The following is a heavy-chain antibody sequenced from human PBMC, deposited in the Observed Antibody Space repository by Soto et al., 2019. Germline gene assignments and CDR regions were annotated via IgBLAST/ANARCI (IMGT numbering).Heavy chain of an antibody. D-gene: IGHD2-21*02. J-gene: IGHJ4*02. V-gene: IGHV3-23*01. CDR1: GFSFTNFA. CDR2: IGASGDIT. CDR3: EKDDFSEHGDAYFDY. Sequence: PGGSLRLSCAASGFSFTNFAMRWVRQAPGKGLEWVAGIGASGDITWYADSVKGRLSISRDNSENTLYLQLNSLRFEDTAVYYCEKDDFSEHGDAYFDYWGPGTLVTVSS.